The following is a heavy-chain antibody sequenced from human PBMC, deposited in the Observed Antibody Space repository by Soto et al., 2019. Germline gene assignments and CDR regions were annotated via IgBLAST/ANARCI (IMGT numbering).Heavy chain of an antibody. D-gene: IGHD3-3*01. CDR1: GGSFSGYY. Sequence: SETLSLTCAVYGGSFSGYYWSWIRQPPGKGLEWIGEINHSGSTNYNPSLKSRVTISVDTSKNQFSLKLSSVTAADTAVYYCARAMRVYDFWSGYYGTAHPDYYYGMDVWGQGTTVTVS. V-gene: IGHV4-34*01. CDR2: INHSGST. CDR3: ARAMRVYDFWSGYYGTAHPDYYYGMDV. J-gene: IGHJ6*02.